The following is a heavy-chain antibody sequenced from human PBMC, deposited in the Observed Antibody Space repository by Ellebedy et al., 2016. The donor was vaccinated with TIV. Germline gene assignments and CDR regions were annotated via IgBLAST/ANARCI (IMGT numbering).Heavy chain of an antibody. Sequence: GESLKIPCAASGFPFSSYEMNWVRQAPGKGLEWVSYISSSDSGLYYEDSVKGRLTMSRDNAKNTLYLQMNSLRAEDTAVYYCARDLGKAAGSDYWGQGTLVTVSS. D-gene: IGHD6-13*01. CDR2: ISSSDSGL. CDR1: GFPFSSYE. CDR3: ARDLGKAAGSDY. V-gene: IGHV3-48*03. J-gene: IGHJ4*02.